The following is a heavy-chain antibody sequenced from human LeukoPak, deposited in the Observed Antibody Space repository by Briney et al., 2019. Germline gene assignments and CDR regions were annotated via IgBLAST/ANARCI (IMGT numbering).Heavy chain of an antibody. CDR3: VRGGTYWTIS. CDR2: IKPDGSEK. V-gene: IGHV3-7*01. J-gene: IGHJ5*02. Sequence: GGSLRLSCAASGFVFSASYMSWVRKAPGKGLEWVATIKPDGSEKYHVDSVSGRFTISRDNTNDSLFLQMNSLRVDDTAVYYCVRGGTYWTISWGQGTLVNVS. D-gene: IGHD1-1*01. CDR1: GFVFSASY.